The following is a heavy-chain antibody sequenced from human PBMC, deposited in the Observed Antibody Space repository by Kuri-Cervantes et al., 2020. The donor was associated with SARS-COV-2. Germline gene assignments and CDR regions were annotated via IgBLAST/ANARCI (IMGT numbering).Heavy chain of an antibody. CDR2: ISYDGSNK. CDR3: AKSSGRADGGFDP. J-gene: IGHJ5*02. Sequence: GESLKISCAASGFTFSSYGMHWVRQAPGKGLEWVAVISYDGSNKYYADSVKGRFTISRDKSKNTLYLQMNSLRAEDTAVYYCAKSSGRADGGFDPWGQGTLVTVSS. CDR1: GFTFSSYG. V-gene: IGHV3-30*18. D-gene: IGHD6-19*01.